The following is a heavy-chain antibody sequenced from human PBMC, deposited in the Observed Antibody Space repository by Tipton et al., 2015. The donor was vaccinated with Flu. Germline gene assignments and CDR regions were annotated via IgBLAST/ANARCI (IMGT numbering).Heavy chain of an antibody. V-gene: IGHV4-4*02. CDR1: GGSISSSNW. CDR2: IYHSGST. CDR3: ARDRRITIFGVSQIDYGMDV. Sequence: TLSLTCAVSGGSISSSNWWSRVRQPPGKGLEWIGEIYHSGSTNYNPSLKSRVTISVDKSKNQFSLKLSSVTAADTAVYYCARDRRITIFGVSQIDYGMDVWGQGTTVTVSS. J-gene: IGHJ6*02. D-gene: IGHD3-3*01.